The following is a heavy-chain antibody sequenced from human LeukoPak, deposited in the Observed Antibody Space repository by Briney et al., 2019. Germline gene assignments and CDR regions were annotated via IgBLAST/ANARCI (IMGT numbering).Heavy chain of an antibody. V-gene: IGHV3-23*01. CDR2: ISGSGGSK. CDR3: AKDYYDSSGYWYYFDY. CDR1: GFNFSSYA. J-gene: IGHJ4*02. Sequence: PGGSLRLSCAASGFNFSSYAMSLVRQAPGKGLEWVSAISGSGGSKYYADSVKGRFTISRDNSKNTLYLQMSSLSAEDTAVYYCAKDYYDSSGYWYYFDYWGQGSLVTVSS. D-gene: IGHD3-22*01.